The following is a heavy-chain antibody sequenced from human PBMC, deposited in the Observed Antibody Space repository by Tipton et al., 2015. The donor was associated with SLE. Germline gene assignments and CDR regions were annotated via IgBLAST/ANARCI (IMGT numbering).Heavy chain of an antibody. Sequence: SLRLSCAASGFTVSSNYMSWVRQAPGKGLEWVSAIYSGGSTYYADSVKGRFTISRDNSKNTLYLQMNSLRAEDTAVYYCARVLGGLGLFGYWGQGTLVTVSS. CDR1: GFTVSSNY. CDR2: IYSGGST. J-gene: IGHJ4*02. D-gene: IGHD2-15*01. CDR3: ARVLGGLGLFGY. V-gene: IGHV3-53*05.